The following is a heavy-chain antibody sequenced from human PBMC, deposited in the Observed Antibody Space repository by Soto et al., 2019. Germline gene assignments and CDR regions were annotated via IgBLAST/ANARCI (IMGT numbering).Heavy chain of an antibody. CDR3: AKDLLPGGKGHEAFDI. CDR2: ISGSGGST. V-gene: IGHV3-23*01. Sequence: EVQLLESGGGLVQPGGSLRLSCAASGFTFSSYAMSWVRQAPGKGLEWVSAISGSGGSTYYADSVKGRFTISRDNSKNTLYLPMNSLRAEDTGVYYCAKDLLPGGKGHEAFDIWGQGTMVTVSS. D-gene: IGHD2-15*01. J-gene: IGHJ3*02. CDR1: GFTFSSYA.